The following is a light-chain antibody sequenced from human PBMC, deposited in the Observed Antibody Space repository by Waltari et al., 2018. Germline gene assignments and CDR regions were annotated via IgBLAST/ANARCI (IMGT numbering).Light chain of an antibody. CDR2: EGT. Sequence: QSALTQPASVSGSPGQPITISCTGTSHILGTHYFVSWYQHRSGKAPKLIIWEGTKQPPGVSDRFSGSKSGTKASLTISGLQAEDEADYYCCSYHVIFGGGTKVTVL. CDR1: SHILGTHYF. CDR3: CSYHVI. J-gene: IGLJ2*01. V-gene: IGLV2-23*01.